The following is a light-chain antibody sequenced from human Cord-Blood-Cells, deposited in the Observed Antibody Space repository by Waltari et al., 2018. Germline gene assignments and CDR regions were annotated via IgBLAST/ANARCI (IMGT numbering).Light chain of an antibody. J-gene: IGLJ3*02. Sequence: QSALTQPASVSGSPGQSITISCTGTSINFGGYNYVPWYQQHPGKAPKLMIYDVSNRPSGVSNRFSGSKSGNTASLTISGLQAEDEADYYCSSYTSSSTWVFGGGTKLTVL. CDR1: SINFGGYNY. V-gene: IGLV2-14*01. CDR2: DVS. CDR3: SSYTSSSTWV.